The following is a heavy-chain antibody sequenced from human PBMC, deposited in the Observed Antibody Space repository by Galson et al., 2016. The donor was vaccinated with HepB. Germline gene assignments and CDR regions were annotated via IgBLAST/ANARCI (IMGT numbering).Heavy chain of an antibody. Sequence: SLRLSCAASRLTFSRSYMSWIRQAPGKGLEWISTISHSGDTIYYGDSVRGRFTISRDNPKNSLFLQMNDLRVEDTAIYYCARVRGAGANFDYWGQGTLVTVSA. V-gene: IGHV3-11*01. CDR3: ARVRGAGANFDY. J-gene: IGHJ4*02. CDR2: ISHSGDTI. D-gene: IGHD3-10*01. CDR1: RLTFSRSY.